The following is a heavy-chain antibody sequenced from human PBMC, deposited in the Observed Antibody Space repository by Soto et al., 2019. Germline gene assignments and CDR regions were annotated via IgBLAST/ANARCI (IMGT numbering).Heavy chain of an antibody. CDR3: AREDSSLIWGMDV. Sequence: SETLSLTCTVSGGSISSYYWSWIRQPPGKGLEWIGYIYYSGSTNYNPSLKSRVTISVDTSKNQFSLKLSSVTAADTAVYYCAREDSSLIWGMDVWGQGTTVTVSS. J-gene: IGHJ6*02. CDR2: IYYSGST. CDR1: GGSISSYY. V-gene: IGHV4-59*01. D-gene: IGHD6-13*01.